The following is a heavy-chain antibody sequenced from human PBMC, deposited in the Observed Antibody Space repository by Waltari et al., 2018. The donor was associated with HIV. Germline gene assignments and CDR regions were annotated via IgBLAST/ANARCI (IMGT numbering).Heavy chain of an antibody. J-gene: IGHJ6*02. V-gene: IGHV5-51*01. CDR3: ARHKDYIRGYGMDV. CDR2: ISPGDSET. D-gene: IGHD4-4*01. CDR1: GYSFSSHW. Sequence: EVQLVQSGAEVKKPGESLKISCKGSGYSFSSHWIAWVRQRSGEGLEWMGVISPGDSETRYSPSFQGQVTISADKSVSSAYLQWSSLKAADTAMYYCARHKDYIRGYGMDVWGQGTTVTVSS.